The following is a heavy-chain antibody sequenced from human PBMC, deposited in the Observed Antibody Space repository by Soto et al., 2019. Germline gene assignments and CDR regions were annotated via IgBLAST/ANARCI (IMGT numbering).Heavy chain of an antibody. CDR1: GGSISTYD. CDR2: IYYSGST. D-gene: IGHD3-3*01. V-gene: IGHV4-59*01. Sequence: QVQLQESGPGLVKPSETLSLTCTVSGGSISTYDWSWIRQPPGKGLEWIGYIYYSGSTNYNPSLKSRATISVDPSTNQFSLKLSSVTAADTAVYYCARSDSRYYYYMDVWGKGTTVIVSS. J-gene: IGHJ6*03. CDR3: ARSDSRYYYYMDV.